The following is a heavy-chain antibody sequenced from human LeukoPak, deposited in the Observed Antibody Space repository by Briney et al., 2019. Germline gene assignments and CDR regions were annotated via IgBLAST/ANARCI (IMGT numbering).Heavy chain of an antibody. CDR1: GFTFSDYY. J-gene: IGHJ4*02. V-gene: IGHV3-11*04. D-gene: IGHD4-17*01. CDR3: ARENTVTSRFDN. Sequence: GGSLRLSRAASGFTFSDYYMSWIRQAPGKGLEWVSYISSGGSTIYYADSVKGRFTISRDNAKNSLYLQMNSPRAEDTAVYYCARENTVTSRFDNWGQGTQVTVSS. CDR2: ISSGGSTI.